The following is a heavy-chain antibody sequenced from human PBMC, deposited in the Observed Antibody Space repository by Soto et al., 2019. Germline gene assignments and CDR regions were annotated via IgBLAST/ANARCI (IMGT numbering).Heavy chain of an antibody. CDR1: GGSISSSSYY. D-gene: IGHD6-13*01. CDR3: ARLNGYSSSWNLIVDY. CDR2: IYYSGST. V-gene: IGHV4-39*01. Sequence: SETLSLTCTVSGGSISSSSYYWGWIRQPPGKGLEWIGSIYYSGSTYYNPSLKSRVTISVDTSKNQFSLKLSSVTAADTAVYYCARLNGYSSSWNLIVDYWGQGTLVTVSS. J-gene: IGHJ4*02.